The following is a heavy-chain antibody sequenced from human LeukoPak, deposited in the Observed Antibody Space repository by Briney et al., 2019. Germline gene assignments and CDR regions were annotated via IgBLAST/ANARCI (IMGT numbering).Heavy chain of an antibody. CDR2: IYYSGST. J-gene: IGHJ4*02. Sequence: PSQTPSLSCTVSGGSISSGGYYWSWIRQHPRKVLEWIGYIYYSGSTYYNPSLKSRVSISVDMSKSQFSLKLSSVTAADTAVYYCARSSGPGLDYWGQGILVTVSS. D-gene: IGHD3-10*01. CDR1: GGSISSGGYY. V-gene: IGHV4-31*03. CDR3: ARSSGPGLDY.